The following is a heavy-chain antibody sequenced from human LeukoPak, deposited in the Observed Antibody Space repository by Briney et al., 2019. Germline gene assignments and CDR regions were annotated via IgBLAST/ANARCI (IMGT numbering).Heavy chain of an antibody. CDR3: ARGLYSSSWYGDYYYYGMDV. J-gene: IGHJ6*02. V-gene: IGHV3-13*01. Sequence: GGSLRLSCAASGFTFSSYDMHWVRQATGKGLEWVSAIGTAGDTYYPGYVKGRFTISRENAKNSLYLQMNSLRAGDTAVYYCARGLYSSSWYGDYYYYGMDVWGQGTTVTVSS. D-gene: IGHD6-13*01. CDR1: GFTFSSYD. CDR2: IGTAGDT.